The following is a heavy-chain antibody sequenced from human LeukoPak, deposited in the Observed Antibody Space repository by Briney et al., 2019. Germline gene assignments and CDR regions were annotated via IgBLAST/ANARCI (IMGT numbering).Heavy chain of an antibody. Sequence: ASVKGSCKASGYTFTGYYMHWVRQAPGQGLEWMGWINPNSGGTNYAQKFQGRVTMNRDTSISTAYMELSRLRSDDTAVYYSASTVTTDNYGMDVWGQGTTVTVSS. D-gene: IGHD4-17*01. J-gene: IGHJ6*02. V-gene: IGHV1-2*02. CDR2: INPNSGGT. CDR3: ASTVTTDNYGMDV. CDR1: GYTFTGYY.